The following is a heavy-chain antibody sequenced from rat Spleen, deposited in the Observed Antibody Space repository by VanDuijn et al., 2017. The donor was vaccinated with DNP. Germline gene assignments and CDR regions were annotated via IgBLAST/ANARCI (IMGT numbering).Heavy chain of an antibody. J-gene: IGHJ2*01. CDR2: ISHGGSGT. Sequence: EVQLVESGGGLVQPGRSLKLSCAASGFTFTDYNMAWVRQAPKKGLEWVATISHGGSGTYYRDSVKGRFAISRDNAKSTLYLQMNSLRSEDMATYYCIRWNSGHFDYWGQGVMVTVSS. V-gene: IGHV5-7*01. D-gene: IGHD4-3*01. CDR1: GFTFTDYN. CDR3: IRWNSGHFDY.